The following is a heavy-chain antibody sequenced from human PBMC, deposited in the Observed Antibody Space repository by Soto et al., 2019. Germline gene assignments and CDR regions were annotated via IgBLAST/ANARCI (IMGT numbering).Heavy chain of an antibody. CDR3: ARALYDYGGKRPFDY. Sequence: QVQLVQSGAEVKKPGASVKVSCKASGYTFTNHDINWVRQATGQGLEWMGWMNPDSGNTGYAQEFQGRLSMTTNTSINTAYMELSNLRSEDTAIYYCARALYDYGGKRPFDYWGQGALVTVSS. CDR2: MNPDSGNT. V-gene: IGHV1-8*01. CDR1: GYTFTNHD. J-gene: IGHJ4*02. D-gene: IGHD4-17*01.